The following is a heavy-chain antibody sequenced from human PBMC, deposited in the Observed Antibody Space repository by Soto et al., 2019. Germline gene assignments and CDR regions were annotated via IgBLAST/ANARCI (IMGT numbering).Heavy chain of an antibody. D-gene: IGHD2-15*01. CDR1: GYTFTSYG. CDR2: ISAYNGNT. V-gene: IGHV1-18*01. J-gene: IGHJ4*02. Sequence: ASVKVSCKASGYTFTSYGINWVRQAPGQGLEWMGWISAYNGNTNYAQKLQGRVTMTTDTSTSTAYMELRSLRSDDTAVYYCARSPRPRWYFDYWGQGILVTVSS. CDR3: ARSPRPRWYFDY.